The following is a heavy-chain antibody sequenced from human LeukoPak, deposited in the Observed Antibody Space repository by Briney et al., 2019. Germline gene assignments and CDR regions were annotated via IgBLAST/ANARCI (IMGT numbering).Heavy chain of an antibody. D-gene: IGHD6-19*01. CDR1: GFTFSNG. CDR3: AKDLGPVALNGGDY. J-gene: IGHJ4*02. V-gene: IGHV3-30*02. CDR2: IRYDGSNK. Sequence: GGSLRLSCVASGFTFSNGMHWVRQAPGRGLEWVAFIRYDGSNKYYADSVKGRFTISRDNSKNTLYLQMNSLRPDDTAVYYCAKDLGPVALNGGDYWGQGTLVTVSS.